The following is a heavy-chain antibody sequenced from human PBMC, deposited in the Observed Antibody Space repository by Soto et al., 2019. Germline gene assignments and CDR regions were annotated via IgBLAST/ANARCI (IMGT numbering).Heavy chain of an antibody. CDR3: ARDFGGIAAAGTPLGYYGMDV. CDR2: ISYDGSNK. CDR1: GFTFSSYA. D-gene: IGHD6-13*01. J-gene: IGHJ6*02. V-gene: IGHV3-30-3*01. Sequence: GGSLRLSCAASGFTFSSYAMHWVRQAPGKGLEWVAVISYDGSNKYYADSVKGRFTISRDNSKNTLYLQMNSLRAEDTAVYYCARDFGGIAAAGTPLGYYGMDVWGQGTTVTVSS.